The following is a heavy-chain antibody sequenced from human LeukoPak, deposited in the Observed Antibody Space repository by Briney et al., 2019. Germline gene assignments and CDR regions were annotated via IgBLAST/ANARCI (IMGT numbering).Heavy chain of an antibody. CDR3: AREHTSGTYYIDY. J-gene: IGHJ4*02. D-gene: IGHD1-26*01. V-gene: IGHV3-11*01. Sequence: GGSLRLSCAASGFTFSDYYMSWIRQAPGKGLEWVSYISNSGSTIYYADSVKGRFTISRDNGKNSLYLQMNSLRAEDTAVYYCAREHTSGTYYIDYWGQGTLVTVSS. CDR1: GFTFSDYY. CDR2: ISNSGSTI.